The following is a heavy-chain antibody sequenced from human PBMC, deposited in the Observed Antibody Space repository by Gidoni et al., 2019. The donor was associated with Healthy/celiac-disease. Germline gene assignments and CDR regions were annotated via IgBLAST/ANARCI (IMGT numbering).Heavy chain of an antibody. CDR2: ISGSGGST. CDR3: AKAPHSSGWYSVYYFDY. Sequence: EVQLLESGGGLVQPGGSLRLSFAASGFTFSSYAMSWVRQAPGKGLEWVSAISGSGGSTYYADSVKGRCTISRDNSKNTLYLQMNSLRAEDTAVYYCAKAPHSSGWYSVYYFDYWGQGTLVTVSS. V-gene: IGHV3-23*01. J-gene: IGHJ4*02. D-gene: IGHD6-19*01. CDR1: GFTFSSYA.